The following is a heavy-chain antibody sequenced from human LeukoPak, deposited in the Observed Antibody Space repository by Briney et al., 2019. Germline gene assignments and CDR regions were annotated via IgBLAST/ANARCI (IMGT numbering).Heavy chain of an antibody. V-gene: IGHV1-2*02. J-gene: IGHJ4*02. CDR1: GYTFTGYY. CDR2: INPNSGGT. CDR3: ARDFPHTIAAADY. D-gene: IGHD6-13*01. Sequence: ASVKVSCKASGYTFTGYYMHWVRQAPGQGLEWMGWINPNSGGTNYAQKFQGRVTMTRDTSISTAYMELSRLRSDDTAVYYCARDFPHTIAAADYWGQGTLVTVSS.